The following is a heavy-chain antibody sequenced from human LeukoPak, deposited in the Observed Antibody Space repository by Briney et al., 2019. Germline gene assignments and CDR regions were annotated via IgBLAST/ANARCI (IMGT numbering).Heavy chain of an antibody. CDR2: IYYSGST. CDR1: GGSISSYY. V-gene: IGHV4-59*08. J-gene: IGHJ3*02. D-gene: IGHD2-8*02. Sequence: KPSETLSLTCPVSGGSISSYYWSWIRQPPGKGLEYIGYIYYSGSTNYNPSLKSRVTISVDTSKNQFSLKLSSVTAADTAVYYCARLWWPDAFDIWGQGTMVTVSS. CDR3: ARLWWPDAFDI.